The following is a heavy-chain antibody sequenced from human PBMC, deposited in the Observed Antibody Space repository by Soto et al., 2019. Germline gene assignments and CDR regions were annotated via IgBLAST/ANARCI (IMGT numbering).Heavy chain of an antibody. D-gene: IGHD3-3*01. CDR2: IFYSGST. Sequence: PSETLSLTCTVPGGSISNYYWSWIRQPPGRGLEWIGHIFYSGSTNYNPALKSRVTISVDTSKSQFSLKLSSVTAADTAVYYCSREFGHNQGNFRWLDPSRQLTLVIV. CDR3: SREFGHNQGNFRWLDP. CDR1: GGSISNYY. J-gene: IGHJ5*02. V-gene: IGHV4-59*01.